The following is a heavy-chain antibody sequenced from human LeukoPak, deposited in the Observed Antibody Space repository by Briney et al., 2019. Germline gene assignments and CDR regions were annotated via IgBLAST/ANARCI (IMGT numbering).Heavy chain of an antibody. CDR1: RFTFSSYA. CDR2: ISGSGGST. V-gene: IGHV3-23*01. J-gene: IGHJ4*02. Sequence: GGSLRLSCAASRFTFSSYAMSWVRQAPGKGLEWVSAISGSGGSTYYADSVKGRFTISRDNAKNTLYLQMNSLRAEDTAVYYCAREVVDWLLYEGYIGYWGQGTLVTVSS. D-gene: IGHD3-9*01. CDR3: AREVVDWLLYEGYIGY.